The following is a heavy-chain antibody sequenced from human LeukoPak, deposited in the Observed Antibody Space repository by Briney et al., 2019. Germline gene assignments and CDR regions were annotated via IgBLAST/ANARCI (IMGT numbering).Heavy chain of an antibody. CDR3: AREDHSTYNY. CDR2: IKQDGSEK. V-gene: IGHV3-7*01. D-gene: IGHD2-2*01. CDR1: GFTFSSYW. Sequence: GGSLTLSCAASGFTFSSYWMSWVRQAPGKGLEWVASIKQDGSEKFYVDSVKGRFIVSKDSAKNSLYLQLNSLRVDDTAIYYCAREDHSTYNYWGQGTLVTVSS. J-gene: IGHJ4*02.